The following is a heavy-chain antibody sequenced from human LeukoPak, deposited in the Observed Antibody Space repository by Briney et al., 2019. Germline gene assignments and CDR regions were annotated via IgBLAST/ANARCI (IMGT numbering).Heavy chain of an antibody. CDR1: GFTFSNAW. V-gene: IGHV3-53*01. CDR2: IYRDGTT. D-gene: IGHD5-24*01. CDR3: VRDSPEMSLDH. J-gene: IGHJ5*02. Sequence: GGSLRLSCAASGFTFSNAWMNWVRQAPGKGLQWVSIIYRDGTTYYADSVKGRFTVSRDSSKNTLFLQMNSLRAEDTAIYHCVRDSPEMSLDHWGQGTLVTVSS.